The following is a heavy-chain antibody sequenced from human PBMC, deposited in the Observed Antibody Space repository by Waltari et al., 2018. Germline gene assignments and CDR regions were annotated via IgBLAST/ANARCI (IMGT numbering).Heavy chain of an antibody. Sequence: QVQLQESGPGLVKPSETLSLTCTVSVGSIGSSYWRWTRQPPGKGLEWIGYIYYSGSTNYNPSLKSRVTISVDTSKNQFSLKLSSVTAADTAVYYCARTIAAWGAFDIWGQGTMVTVSS. D-gene: IGHD6-13*01. J-gene: IGHJ3*02. CDR1: VGSIGSSY. CDR3: ARTIAAWGAFDI. CDR2: IYYSGST. V-gene: IGHV4-59*01.